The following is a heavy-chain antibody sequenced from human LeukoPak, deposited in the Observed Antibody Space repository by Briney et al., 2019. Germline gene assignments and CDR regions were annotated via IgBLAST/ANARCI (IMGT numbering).Heavy chain of an antibody. V-gene: IGHV4-34*01. CDR3: ARHAIEYSSSSGAYYFDY. CDR1: GGSFSGYY. Sequence: KPSETLSLTCAVYGGSFSGYYWSWIRQPPGKGLEWIGEINHSGSTNYNPSVKSRVTISVDTSKNQFSLKLSSVTAADTAVYYCARHAIEYSSSSGAYYFDYWGQGTLVTVSS. J-gene: IGHJ4*02. CDR2: INHSGST. D-gene: IGHD6-6*01.